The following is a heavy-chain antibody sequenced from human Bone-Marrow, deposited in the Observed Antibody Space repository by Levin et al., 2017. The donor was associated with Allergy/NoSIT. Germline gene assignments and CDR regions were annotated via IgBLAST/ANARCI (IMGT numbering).Heavy chain of an antibody. CDR3: ARHAYCASDCFSTAFDY. J-gene: IGHJ4*02. V-gene: IGHV4-59*08. D-gene: IGHD2-21*02. Sequence: SETLSLTCTVSGGSISSYYWSWIRQPPGKGLEWIGYIYYSGSTNYNPSLKSRVTISVDTSKKQFSLKLSSVTAADTDVYYCARHAYCASDCFSTAFDYWGQGALVAVSS. CDR2: IYYSGST. CDR1: GGSISSYY.